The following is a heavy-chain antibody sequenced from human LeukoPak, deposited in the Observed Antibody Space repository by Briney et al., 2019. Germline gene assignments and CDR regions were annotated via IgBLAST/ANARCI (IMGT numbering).Heavy chain of an antibody. CDR3: ARAFTYYYDSSGQRFDY. CDR2: IHYGGNT. J-gene: IGHJ4*02. CDR1: GGSFSGYY. V-gene: IGHV4-34*01. D-gene: IGHD3-22*01. Sequence: SEALSLTCAVYGGSFSGYYWAWIRQPPGEGLEWIGSIHYGGNTRYNPSLKSRVTISIDTSKNQFSLNVNSLTAADTAVYHCARAFTYYYDSSGQRFDYWGQGTLVTVSS.